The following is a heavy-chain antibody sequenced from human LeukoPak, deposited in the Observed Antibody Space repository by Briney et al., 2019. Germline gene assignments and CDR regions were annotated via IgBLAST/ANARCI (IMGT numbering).Heavy chain of an antibody. J-gene: IGHJ4*02. Sequence: GGSLRLSCAASGFTFSNYWMSWVRQAPGKGLEWVANIKQDGSEKYYVDSVKGRFTISKDNAKNSLYLQMNSLRAEDTAVYYCARENGEWFGELGGFDYWGQGTLVTVSS. V-gene: IGHV3-7*01. D-gene: IGHD3-10*01. CDR3: ARENGEWFGELGGFDY. CDR1: GFTFSNYW. CDR2: IKQDGSEK.